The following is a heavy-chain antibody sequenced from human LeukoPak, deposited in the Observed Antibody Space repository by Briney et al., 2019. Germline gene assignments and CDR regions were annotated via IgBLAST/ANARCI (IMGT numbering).Heavy chain of an antibody. CDR3: ARANTAMAPDAFDI. CDR1: GYTFTGYY. D-gene: IGHD5-18*01. J-gene: IGHJ3*02. V-gene: IGHV1-2*02. Sequence: ASVKVSCKASGYTFTGYYMHWVRQAPGQGLEWMGWINPNSGGTNYAQKFQGRVTMTRDTSISTAYMELSRLRSDDTAVYYCARANTAMAPDAFDIWGQGTMVTVSS. CDR2: INPNSGGT.